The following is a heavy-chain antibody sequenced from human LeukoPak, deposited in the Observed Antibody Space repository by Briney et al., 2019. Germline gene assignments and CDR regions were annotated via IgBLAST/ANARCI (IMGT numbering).Heavy chain of an antibody. D-gene: IGHD3-16*02. CDR2: IYYSGST. CDR1: GGSISSYY. CDR3: ARGNYDYVWGSYRPLYYYYGMDV. Sequence: SETLSLICTVSGGSISSYYWSWIRQPPGKGLEWIGYIYYSGSTNYNPSIKSRVTISVDTSKNQFSLKLSSVTAADTAVYYCARGNYDYVWGSYRPLYYYYGMDVWGKGTTVTVSS. V-gene: IGHV4-59*01. J-gene: IGHJ6*04.